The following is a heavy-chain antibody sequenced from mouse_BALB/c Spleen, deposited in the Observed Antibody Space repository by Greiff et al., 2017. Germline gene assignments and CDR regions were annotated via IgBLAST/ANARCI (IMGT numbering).Heavy chain of an antibody. J-gene: IGHJ1*01. CDR2: ISYDGSN. D-gene: IGHD2-4*01. V-gene: IGHV3-6*02. CDR3: AGTYYDYGDWYFDV. Sequence: EVKLKESGPGLVKPSQSLSLTCSVTGYSITSGYYWNWIRQFPGNKLEWMGYISYDGSNNYNPSLKNRISITRDTSKNQFFLKLNSVTTEDTATYYCAGTYYDYGDWYFDVWGAGTTVTVSS. CDR1: GYSITSGYY.